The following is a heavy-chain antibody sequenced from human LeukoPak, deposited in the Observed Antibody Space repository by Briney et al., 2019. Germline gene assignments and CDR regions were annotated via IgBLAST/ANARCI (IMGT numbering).Heavy chain of an antibody. CDR3: ARGSEYDSSGFANY. Sequence: ASVKVSCKASGYTFTSYDINWVRQATGQGLEWMGWMKPNSGNTGYAQKFQGRVTMTRNTSISTAYMELSSLRSEDTAVYYCARGSEYDSSGFANYWGQGTLVTVSS. J-gene: IGHJ4*02. CDR2: MKPNSGNT. D-gene: IGHD3-22*01. CDR1: GYTFTSYD. V-gene: IGHV1-8*01.